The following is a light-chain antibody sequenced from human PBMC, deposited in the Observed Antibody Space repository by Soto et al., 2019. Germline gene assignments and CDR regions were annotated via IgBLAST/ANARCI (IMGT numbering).Light chain of an antibody. Sequence: DIQMTQSPSAMSASVGDRVSITCRASQCISTYLSWFQQKSGKVTKRLIYAASILQTGVPSRFSGSGSGTEFTLTVSSLQPEDFATYYCLQHNTYPWTFGQGTKVDI. CDR2: AAS. CDR1: QCISTY. CDR3: LQHNTYPWT. J-gene: IGKJ1*01. V-gene: IGKV1-17*03.